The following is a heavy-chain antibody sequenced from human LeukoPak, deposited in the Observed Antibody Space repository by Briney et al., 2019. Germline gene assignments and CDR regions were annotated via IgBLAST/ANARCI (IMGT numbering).Heavy chain of an antibody. Sequence: ASVKVSCQASGYTFTDYYMQWVRQAPGQGLEWVGGMNPKSGGTNYAQRFQDRVTMTRDTSNNTSYIELSRLTSDDTAVYYCARDFRTTTWSYDAFDLWGQGTMVTASS. J-gene: IGHJ3*01. D-gene: IGHD1-1*01. CDR2: MNPKSGGT. CDR3: ARDFRTTTWSYDAFDL. CDR1: GYTFTDYY. V-gene: IGHV1-2*02.